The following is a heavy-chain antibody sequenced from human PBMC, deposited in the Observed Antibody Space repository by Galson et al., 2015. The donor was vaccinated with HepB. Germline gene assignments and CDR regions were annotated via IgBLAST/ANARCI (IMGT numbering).Heavy chain of an antibody. CDR3: ARDLYADGQ. D-gene: IGHD2-2*02. V-gene: IGHV4-4*02. CDR1: GGSISMSNW. CDR2: IYHRGST. J-gene: IGHJ4*02. Sequence: SETLSLTCAVFGGSISMSNWWSWVRQFPGQGLEWIGEIYHRGSTNYNPSHKSRVTISLDKSKNQFSLKLRSVTAADTAVYYCARDLYADGQWGQGTLVTVSS.